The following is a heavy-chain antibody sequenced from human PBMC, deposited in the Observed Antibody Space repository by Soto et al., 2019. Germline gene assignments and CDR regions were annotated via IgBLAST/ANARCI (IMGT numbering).Heavy chain of an antibody. CDR2: INHSGST. D-gene: IGHD3-10*01. J-gene: IGHJ6*02. CDR3: ARVRYYYGSGSPMDGYYYCGMDV. CDR1: GGSFSGYY. Sequence: SETLSLTCAVYGGSFSGYYWSWIRQPPGKGLEWIGEINHSGSTNYNPSLKSRVTISVDTSKNQFSLKLSSVTAADTAVYYCARVRYYYGSGSPMDGYYYCGMDVWGQGTTVTVSS. V-gene: IGHV4-34*01.